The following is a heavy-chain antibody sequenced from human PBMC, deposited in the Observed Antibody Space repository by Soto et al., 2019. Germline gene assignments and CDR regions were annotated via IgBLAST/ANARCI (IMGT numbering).Heavy chain of an antibody. Sequence: QLKLQESGPGLVKPSETLSLTCSVSGGSISYNSYYWGWIRQPPAKGLEWVGGIFYTGTTYYSPSLKDRVTISVDTSKNSFSLNLTSVTAADTAVYFCARLVVVAPVANAWGQGTLVTVSS. V-gene: IGHV4-39*02. CDR1: GGSISYNSYY. D-gene: IGHD2-2*01. CDR2: IFYTGTT. CDR3: ARLVVVAPVANA. J-gene: IGHJ5*02.